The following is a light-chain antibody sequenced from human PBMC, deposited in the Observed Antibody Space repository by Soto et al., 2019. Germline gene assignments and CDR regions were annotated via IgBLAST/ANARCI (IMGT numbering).Light chain of an antibody. V-gene: IGKV1-5*01. J-gene: IGKJ1*01. CDR2: DAS. CDR1: QNIRSR. CDR3: QQYHSYWT. Sequence: DFQMTQSPSPLSASVGDRVTITCRASQNIRSRLAWFQQKPGRAPKILIYDASSLESGVPQRFSGSGSGTEFTLTISSLQTDDFSTYYCQQYHSYWTLGQGTKVDIK.